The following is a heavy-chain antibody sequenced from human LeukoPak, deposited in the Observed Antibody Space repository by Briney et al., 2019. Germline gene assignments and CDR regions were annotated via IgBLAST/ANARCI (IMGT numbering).Heavy chain of an antibody. CDR2: IKSKIDGGTT. V-gene: IGHV3-15*01. CDR1: GFTFRNAS. CDR3: TTHIVVVTALYYFDY. J-gene: IGHJ4*02. Sequence: GGSLRLSCAASGFTFRNASMSWVRQAPGKGLEWVGRIKSKIDGGTTDYAAPVKGRFTISRDDSKNTLYLQMNSLKTEDTAVYYCTTHIVVVTALYYFDYWGQGTLVTVSS. D-gene: IGHD2-21*02.